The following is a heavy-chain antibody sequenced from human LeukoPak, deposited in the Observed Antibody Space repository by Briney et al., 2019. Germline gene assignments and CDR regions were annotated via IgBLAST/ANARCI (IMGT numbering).Heavy chain of an antibody. Sequence: SETLSLTCAVSGGSISSSNWWSWIRQPPGKGLEWIGEIYHSGSTYYNPSLKSRVTISVDTSKNQFSLKLSSVTAADTAVYYCARGRGTSSGWFFDYWGQGTLVTVSS. V-gene: IGHV4-4*02. CDR3: ARGRGTSSGWFFDY. CDR1: GGSISSSNW. J-gene: IGHJ4*02. D-gene: IGHD6-19*01. CDR2: IYHSGST.